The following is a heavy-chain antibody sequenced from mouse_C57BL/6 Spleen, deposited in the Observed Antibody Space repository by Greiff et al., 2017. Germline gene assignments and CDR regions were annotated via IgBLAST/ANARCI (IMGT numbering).Heavy chain of an antibody. CDR2: INPNNGGT. CDR1: GYTFTDYN. J-gene: IGHJ4*01. V-gene: IGHV1-18*01. CDR3: ARGDYINFDYAMDY. Sequence: VQLKESGPELVKPGASVKIPCKASGYTFTDYNMDWVKQSHGKSLEWIGDINPNNGGTIYNQKFKGKATLTVDKSSSTAYMELRSLTSEDTAVYYCARGDYINFDYAMDYWGQGTSVTVSS. D-gene: IGHD2-5*01.